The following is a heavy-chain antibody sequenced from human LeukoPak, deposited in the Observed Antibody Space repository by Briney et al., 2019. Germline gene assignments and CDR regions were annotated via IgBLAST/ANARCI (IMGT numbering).Heavy chain of an antibody. CDR2: ISWNSGSI. Sequence: PGGSLRLSCAASRFTFSSYSINWVRQAPGKGLEWVSGISWNSGSIGYADSVKGRFTISRDNAKNSLYLQMNSLRAEDTALYYCAKDIAPYSSSWYNWFDPWGQGTLVTVSS. V-gene: IGHV3-9*01. CDR1: RFTFSSYS. J-gene: IGHJ5*02. CDR3: AKDIAPYSSSWYNWFDP. D-gene: IGHD6-13*01.